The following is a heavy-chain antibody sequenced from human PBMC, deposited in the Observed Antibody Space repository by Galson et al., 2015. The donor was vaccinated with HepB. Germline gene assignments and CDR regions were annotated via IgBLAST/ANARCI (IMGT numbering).Heavy chain of an antibody. CDR2: ISGYNGYT. CDR3: ARTSAFAEALSPQFDS. D-gene: IGHD3-16*02. Sequence: SVKVSCKASGYTFTRYGISWVRQAPGQGLEWMAWISGYNGYTSYAQKFQGRVTVTTDTSSNTTYMMLRSLRYDDTAMFYCARTSAFAEALSPQFDSWGQGTLVTVSS. CDR1: GYTFTRYG. V-gene: IGHV1-18*04. J-gene: IGHJ4*02.